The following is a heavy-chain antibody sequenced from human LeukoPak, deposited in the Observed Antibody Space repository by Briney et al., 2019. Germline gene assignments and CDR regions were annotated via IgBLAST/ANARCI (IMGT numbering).Heavy chain of an antibody. D-gene: IGHD5-18*01. CDR3: AREAAISEGWFDP. J-gene: IGHJ5*02. Sequence: PGGSLRLPCAASGFTFSSYSMNWVRQAPGKGLEWVSSISSSSSYIYYADPVKGRFTISRDNAKNSLYLQMNSLRAEDTAVYYCAREAAISEGWFDPWGQGTLVTVSS. CDR1: GFTFSSYS. CDR2: ISSSSSYI. V-gene: IGHV3-21*01.